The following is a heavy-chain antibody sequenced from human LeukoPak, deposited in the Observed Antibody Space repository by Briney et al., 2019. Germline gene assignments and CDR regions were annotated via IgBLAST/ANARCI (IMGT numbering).Heavy chain of an antibody. D-gene: IGHD3-10*01. CDR1: GYTFTAYY. CDR2: INPNLGDT. Sequence: GASVKVSCKASGYTFTAYYIQWVRQAPGQGLEWMGWINPNLGDTKHAQKFQGRVTMTRDTSINTAYMEVSRLKSDDTAVYYCATTLYGSGSYYGYYYGLDVWGQGTTVTVSS. CDR3: ATTLYGSGSYYGYYYGLDV. V-gene: IGHV1-2*02. J-gene: IGHJ6*02.